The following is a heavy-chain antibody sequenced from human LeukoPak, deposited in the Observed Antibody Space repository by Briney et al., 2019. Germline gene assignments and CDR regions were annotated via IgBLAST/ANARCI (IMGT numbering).Heavy chain of an antibody. J-gene: IGHJ6*04. CDR2: INPNSGGT. Sequence: ASVKVSCKASGYKFTGYYMHWVRQAPGQGLEWMGWINPNSGGTNYAQKFQGWVTMTRDTSISTAYMELSRLRSDDTAVYYCARVRGLGAPHYGMDVWGKGTTVTVSS. CDR3: ARVRGLGAPHYGMDV. V-gene: IGHV1-2*04. D-gene: IGHD3-16*01. CDR1: GYKFTGYY.